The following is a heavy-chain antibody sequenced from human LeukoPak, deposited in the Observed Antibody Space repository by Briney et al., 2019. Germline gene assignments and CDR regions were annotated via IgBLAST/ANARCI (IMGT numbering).Heavy chain of an antibody. D-gene: IGHD3-16*01. V-gene: IGHV3-23*01. CDR2: FSGSGGDT. CDR1: GFTFSSYA. J-gene: IGHJ6*03. Sequence: RPGGSLRLSCAASGFTFSSYAMSWVRQAPGKGLEWVSAFSGSGGDTYYADSVKGRFTISRDNSKNTLYLQMNSLRAEDTAVYYCAKDLGPRGRTENNVGIYYYYYYMDVWGKGTTVTVSS. CDR3: AKDLGPRGRTENNVGIYYYYYYMDV.